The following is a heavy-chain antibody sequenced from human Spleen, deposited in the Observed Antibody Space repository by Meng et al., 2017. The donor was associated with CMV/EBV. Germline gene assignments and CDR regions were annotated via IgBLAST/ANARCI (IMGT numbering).Heavy chain of an antibody. J-gene: IGHJ6*02. CDR3: ARAITMVRGYYYYGMDV. Sequence: ASVKVSCKASGYTFTSYGISWVRQAPGQGLEWMGWMNPNSGNTGYAQKFQGRVTMTRNTSISTAYMELSSLRSEDTAVYYCARAITMVRGYYYYGMDVWGQGTTVTVSS. V-gene: IGHV1-8*02. D-gene: IGHD3-10*01. CDR2: MNPNSGNT. CDR1: GYTFTSYG.